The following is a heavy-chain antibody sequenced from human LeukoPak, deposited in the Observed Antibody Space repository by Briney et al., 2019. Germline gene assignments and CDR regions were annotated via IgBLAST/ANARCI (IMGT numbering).Heavy chain of an antibody. Sequence: QPGGSLRLSCAASGFTFNNYAMSWVRQAPGKGLEWVSSISGSDGFTFYADSVKGRFTISRDNSKNTQPLQMNSLRAEDTAVYYCARRSPGRTYYFDYWGQGALVTVSS. V-gene: IGHV3-23*01. J-gene: IGHJ4*02. D-gene: IGHD2-15*01. CDR1: GFTFNNYA. CDR2: ISGSDGFT. CDR3: ARRSPGRTYYFDY.